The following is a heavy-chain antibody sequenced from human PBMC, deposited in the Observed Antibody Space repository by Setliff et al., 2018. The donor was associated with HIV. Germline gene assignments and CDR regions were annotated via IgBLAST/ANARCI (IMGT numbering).Heavy chain of an antibody. Sequence: GSLRLSCAASELTFSNYAMTWVRQAPGKGLEWVSSLSGSGGSTYYADSVKGRFTISRDNSKNTLYLRMSSLRAEDTAVYYCAKVFFFGVDAFDIWGQGTMVTVSS. D-gene: IGHD3-10*01. CDR1: ELTFSNYA. CDR2: LSGSGGST. V-gene: IGHV3-23*01. J-gene: IGHJ3*02. CDR3: AKVFFFGVDAFDI.